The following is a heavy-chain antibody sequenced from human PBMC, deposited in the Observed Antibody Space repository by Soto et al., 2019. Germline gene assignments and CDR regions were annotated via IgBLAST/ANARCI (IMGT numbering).Heavy chain of an antibody. CDR2: IYYSGRT. CDR3: ARVGVEDYGDSGGYDY. V-gene: IGHV4-59*01. D-gene: IGHD4-17*01. Sequence: LSGTLSLPCTVSGGSIRDYFSTWIRQPPGKGLEWIGYIYYSGRTNYNPSLKSRVSISLDTSNTHFSLQLRSAPPAHTAGYSGARVGVEDYGDSGGYDYWGQGTLVTVSS. CDR1: GGSIRDYF. J-gene: IGHJ4*02.